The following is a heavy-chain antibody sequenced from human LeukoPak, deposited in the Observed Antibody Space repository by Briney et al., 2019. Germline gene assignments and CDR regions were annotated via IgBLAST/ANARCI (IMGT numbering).Heavy chain of an antibody. D-gene: IGHD3-16*01. CDR2: ISSSGSTI. J-gene: IGHJ4*02. V-gene: IGHV3-11*01. Sequence: GGSLRLSCAATGFTFSDYYMSWIRQAPGKGLEWVSYISSSGSTIYYADSVKGRFTISRDNAKNSLYLQMNSLRAEDTAVYYCARDYMGELIVFDYWGQGTLVTVSS. CDR3: ARDYMGELIVFDY. CDR1: GFTFSDYY.